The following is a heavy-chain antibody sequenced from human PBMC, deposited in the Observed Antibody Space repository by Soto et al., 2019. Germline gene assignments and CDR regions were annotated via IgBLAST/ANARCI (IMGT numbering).Heavy chain of an antibody. V-gene: IGHV3-30-3*01. CDR2: ISYDGSNK. Sequence: PGWSLRLSCASSGFTFISYAMHWVRQAPGKGLEWVAVISYDGSNKYYADSVKGRFTISRDNSKNTLYLQMNSLRAEDTAVYYCARDSQAAAGTESGMDVWGQGTTVTVSS. J-gene: IGHJ6*02. D-gene: IGHD6-13*01. CDR3: ARDSQAAAGTESGMDV. CDR1: GFTFISYA.